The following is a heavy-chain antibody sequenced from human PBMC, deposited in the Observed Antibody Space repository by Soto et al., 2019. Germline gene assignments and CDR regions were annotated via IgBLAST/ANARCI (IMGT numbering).Heavy chain of an antibody. CDR1: GYTFTSYA. J-gene: IGHJ6*02. CDR2: ISAGNGNT. Sequence: ASVKVSCKTSGYTFTSYAMHWVRQAPGQRLEWMGWISAGNGNTKYSQKFQGRVTITRDTSASTAYMELSSLRSEDTAVYYCARDITLLWFGELLSPRQNYYYYYGMDVWGQGTTVTVSS. CDR3: ARDITLLWFGELLSPRQNYYYYYGMDV. D-gene: IGHD3-10*01. V-gene: IGHV1-3*01.